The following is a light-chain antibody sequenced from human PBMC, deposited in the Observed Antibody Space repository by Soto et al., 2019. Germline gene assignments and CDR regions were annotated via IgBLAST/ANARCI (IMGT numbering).Light chain of an antibody. Sequence: DILMTQSPSSLSASVGDRVTITCRASQTISTFLNWYQQKPGKAPKHLVFAASSLQSEVPSRFSGSGSGTEFTLTISGLQPADFATYYCQQNYIPSPSFGQGTKVEIK. J-gene: IGKJ1*01. V-gene: IGKV1-39*01. CDR3: QQNYIPSPS. CDR2: AAS. CDR1: QTISTF.